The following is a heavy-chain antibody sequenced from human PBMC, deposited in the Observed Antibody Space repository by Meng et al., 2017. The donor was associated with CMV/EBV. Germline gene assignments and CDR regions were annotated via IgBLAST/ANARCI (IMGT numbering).Heavy chain of an antibody. Sequence: LTRAGSVFTFSSYSMNWVRHAPGKGLEWVSYISSSSSTIYYADSVKGRFTISRDNAKNSLYLQMNSLRAEDTAVYYCARVQCYDSSGYPCYWGQGTLVTVSS. D-gene: IGHD3-22*01. CDR1: VFTFSSYS. J-gene: IGHJ4*02. CDR3: ARVQCYDSSGYPCY. CDR2: ISSSSSTI. V-gene: IGHV3-48*04.